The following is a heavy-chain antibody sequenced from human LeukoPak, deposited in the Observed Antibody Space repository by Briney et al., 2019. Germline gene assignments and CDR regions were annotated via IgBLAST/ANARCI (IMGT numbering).Heavy chain of an antibody. D-gene: IGHD6-19*01. CDR1: GFTFSSYA. J-gene: IGHJ4*02. Sequence: GGSLRLSCAASGFTFSSYAMSWVRQAPGKGLEWVSAISGNGDSIYYADSVKGRFTISRDNSKNTLYLQMNSLRAEDTAVYYCAKSLEWLAPFDYWGQGTLVTVSS. CDR2: ISGNGDSI. CDR3: AKSLEWLAPFDY. V-gene: IGHV3-23*01.